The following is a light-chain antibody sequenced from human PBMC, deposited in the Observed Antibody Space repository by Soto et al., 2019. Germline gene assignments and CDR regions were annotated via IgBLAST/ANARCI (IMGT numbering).Light chain of an antibody. CDR3: GTWDSSLSAYV. Sequence: QSVLTQPPSVSAAPGQKVTISCSGSSSNIGNNYVSWYQQLPGTAPKLLIYDNNKRPSGIPDRFSDSKSGTSATLAITGLQTGDEVDYYCGTWDSSLSAYVFGTGTKVTV. CDR1: SSNIGNNY. CDR2: DNN. J-gene: IGLJ1*01. V-gene: IGLV1-51*01.